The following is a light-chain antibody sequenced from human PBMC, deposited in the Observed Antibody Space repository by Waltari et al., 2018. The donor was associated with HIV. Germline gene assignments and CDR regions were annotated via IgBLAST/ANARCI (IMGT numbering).Light chain of an antibody. Sequence: ENVLTQSPGALSLSPGERATLSCRASQSVSSTYMAWYQQRLGQAPRLLIYGASSRATGIPDRFLGSGSGTDFTLTINRLEPEDFAVYYCQQYSTSPFTLGQGTRLEIK. CDR3: QQYSTSPFT. CDR2: GAS. CDR1: QSVSSTY. J-gene: IGKJ5*01. V-gene: IGKV3-20*01.